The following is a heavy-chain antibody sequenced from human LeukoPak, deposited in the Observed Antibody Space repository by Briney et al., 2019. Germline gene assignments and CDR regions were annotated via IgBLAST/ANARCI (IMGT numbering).Heavy chain of an antibody. CDR1: GVSIIDYY. CDR2: LYYSGST. D-gene: IGHD1-20*01. V-gene: IGHV4-59*08. Sequence: SETLSLTCTVSGVSIIDYYWSWIRQPPGKGLEWIGYLYYSGSTKYNPSLRSRVTISVDRSTSQLSLKLSSVTAADTAVYYCARLWYNWNDGSGHWFDPWGQGTLVTVSS. CDR3: ARLWYNWNDGSGHWFDP. J-gene: IGHJ5*02.